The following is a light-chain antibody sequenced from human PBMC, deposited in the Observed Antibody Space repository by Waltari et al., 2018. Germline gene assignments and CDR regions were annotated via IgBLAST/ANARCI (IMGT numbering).Light chain of an antibody. CDR2: YVS. J-gene: IGKJ2*01. V-gene: IGKV6-21*01. CDR1: QSIGNR. CDR3: HQSSSLPYT. Sequence: EMVLSQSPDFPSVTPTEKVDVTCRASQSIGNRLHWYQQKPDQSPNLLIKYVSQSFSGVPSRFSGTGSGTDFTLTINSLEAEDAATYYCHQSSSLPYTFGQGTKLEIK.